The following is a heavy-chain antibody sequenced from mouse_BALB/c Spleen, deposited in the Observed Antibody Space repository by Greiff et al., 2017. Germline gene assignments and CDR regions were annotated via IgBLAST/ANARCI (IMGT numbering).Heavy chain of an antibody. V-gene: IGHV7-3*02. CDR1: GFTFTDYY. CDR2: IRNKANGYTT. D-gene: IGHD4-1*01. J-gene: IGHJ3*01. CDR3: ARETGTFAY. Sequence: EVKLVESGGGLVQPGGSLRLSCATSGFTFTDYYMSWVRQPPGKALEWLGFIRNKANGYTTEYSASVKGRFTISRDNSQSILYLQMNTLRAEDSATYYCARETGTFAYWGQGTLVTVSA.